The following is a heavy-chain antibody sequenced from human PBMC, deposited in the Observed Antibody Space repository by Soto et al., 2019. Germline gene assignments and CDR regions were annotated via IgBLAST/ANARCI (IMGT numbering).Heavy chain of an antibody. CDR3: ARGSASKSGHLWYFDL. CDR1: GFTFDTYT. D-gene: IGHD2-8*02. CDR2: ISATTTYK. Sequence: EVQVVESGGGLVKPGGSLRLSCTASGFTFDTYTMNWLRQAPGRGLEWVSSISATTTYKYYAASVEGRFTISRDNAKNSLYLQTNSLGAEDTAVYYCARGSASKSGHLWYFDLWGRATLVTVSS. V-gene: IGHV3-21*01. J-gene: IGHJ2*01.